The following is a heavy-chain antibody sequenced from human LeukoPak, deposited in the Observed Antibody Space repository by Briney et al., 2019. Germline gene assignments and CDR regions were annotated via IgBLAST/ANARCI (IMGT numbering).Heavy chain of an antibody. J-gene: IGHJ4*02. CDR1: GYTFTTYG. D-gene: IGHD3-10*01. CDR3: ARTIYGSGTYSLDY. CDR2: FSAYNGKT. V-gene: IGHV1-18*01. Sequence: ASVKVSCKASGYTFTTYGITWVRQAPGQGLEWMGWFSAYNGKTDSAQKLQGRVTMTTDTSTSTAYMELRSLRSDDTAVYYCARTIYGSGTYSLDYWGQGTLVTVSS.